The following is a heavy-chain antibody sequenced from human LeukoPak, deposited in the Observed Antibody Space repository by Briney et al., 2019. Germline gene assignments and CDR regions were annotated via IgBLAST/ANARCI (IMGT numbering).Heavy chain of an antibody. CDR2: ISSSGSTI. CDR3: ARAHNWKYGTFDY. CDR1: GFTFSSYE. J-gene: IGHJ4*02. D-gene: IGHD1-7*01. V-gene: IGHV3-48*03. Sequence: GGSLRLSCAASGFTFSSYEMNWVRQAPGKGLEWVSYISSSGSTIYYADSVKGPFTISRDNAKNSLYLQMNSLRAEDTAVYYCARAHNWKYGTFDYWGQGTLVTVSS.